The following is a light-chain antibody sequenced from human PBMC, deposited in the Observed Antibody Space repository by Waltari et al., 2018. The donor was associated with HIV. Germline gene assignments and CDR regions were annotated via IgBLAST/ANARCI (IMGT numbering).Light chain of an antibody. CDR1: RSDVGGDNH. Sequence: HSVLPQPASVSGSPGQPVTISCPGLRSDVGGDNHVSWYQVHPGDPGRVPKLIVYEVSSRPSGVSVRFSGSKSGDTASLTISGLQTDDESDYYCSAYTTSSTWVFGGGTRVTVL. V-gene: IGLV2-14*01. CDR2: EVS. J-gene: IGLJ3*02. CDR3: SAYTTSSTWV.